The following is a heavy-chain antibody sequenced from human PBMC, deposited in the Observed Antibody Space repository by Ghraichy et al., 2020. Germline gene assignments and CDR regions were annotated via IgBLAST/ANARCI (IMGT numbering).Heavy chain of an antibody. CDR2: INHSGST. CDR1: GGSFSGYY. J-gene: IGHJ5*02. V-gene: IGHV4-34*01. CDR3: ATDVRIAAAANWFDP. Sequence: SETLSLTCAVYGGSFSGYYWSWIRQPPGKGLEWIGEINHSGSTNYNPSLKSRVTISVDTSKNQFSLKLSSVTAADTAVYYCATDVRIAAAANWFDPWGQGTLVTVSS. D-gene: IGHD6-13*01.